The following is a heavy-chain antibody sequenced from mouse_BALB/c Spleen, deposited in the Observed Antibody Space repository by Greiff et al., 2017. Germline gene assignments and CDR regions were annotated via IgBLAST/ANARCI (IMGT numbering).Heavy chain of an antibody. CDR3: ARDYYYAMDY. Sequence: DVHLVESGGGLVQPGGSRKLSCAASGFTFSSFGMHWVRQAPEKGLEWVAYISSGSSTIYYADTVKGRFTISRDNPKNTLFLQMTSLRSEDTAMYYCARDYYYAMDYWGQGTSVTVSS. J-gene: IGHJ4*01. CDR2: ISSGSSTI. CDR1: GFTFSSFG. V-gene: IGHV5-17*02. D-gene: IGHD2-4*01.